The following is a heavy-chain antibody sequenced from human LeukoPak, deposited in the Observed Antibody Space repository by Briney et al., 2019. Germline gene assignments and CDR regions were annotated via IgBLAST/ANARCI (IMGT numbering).Heavy chain of an antibody. Sequence: PGGSLRLSCSASGFIFSSYAMHWVRQAPGKGLEYVSAISSSGGSSYYADSVKGRFTISRDNSMNTLYLQMSSLRAEDTAVYYCVKYYYDSSGYYSGSAFDIWGQGTMVTASS. D-gene: IGHD3-22*01. V-gene: IGHV3-64D*06. CDR2: ISSSGGSS. CDR3: VKYYYDSSGYYSGSAFDI. CDR1: GFIFSSYA. J-gene: IGHJ3*02.